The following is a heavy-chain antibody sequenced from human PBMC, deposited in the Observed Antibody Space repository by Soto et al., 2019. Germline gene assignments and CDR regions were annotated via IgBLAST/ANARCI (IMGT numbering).Heavy chain of an antibody. V-gene: IGHV4-39*01. Sequence: LTCTVSGGSISSSSYYWGWIRQPPGKGLEWIGNIYYSGSTNYNPSLKSQVTISVDTSKNQFSLKLSSVTAADTAVYYCARQTYSSSWTIQYFDYWGQGTLVTVSS. CDR1: GGSISSSSYY. J-gene: IGHJ4*02. CDR2: IYYSGST. CDR3: ARQTYSSSWTIQYFDY. D-gene: IGHD6-13*01.